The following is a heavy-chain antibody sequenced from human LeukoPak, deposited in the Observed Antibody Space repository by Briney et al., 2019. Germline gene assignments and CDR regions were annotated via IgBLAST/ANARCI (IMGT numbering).Heavy chain of an antibody. CDR1: GGSISSHY. V-gene: IGHV4-59*11. J-gene: IGHJ4*02. CDR2: IYYSGST. Sequence: SETLSHTCTVSGGSISSHYWSWIRQPPGKGLEWIGYIYYSGSTNYNPSLKSRVTISVDTSKNQFSLKLSSVTAADTAVYYCARLARKGPNDYWGQGTLVTVSS. CDR3: ARLARKGPNDY.